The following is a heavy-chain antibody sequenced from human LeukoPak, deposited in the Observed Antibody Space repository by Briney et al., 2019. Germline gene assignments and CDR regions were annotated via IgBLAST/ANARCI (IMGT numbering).Heavy chain of an antibody. CDR1: GGSISSYY. CDR3: ARDFGYGAVLGYNWFDP. D-gene: IGHD2-8*02. CDR2: IYTSGST. J-gene: IGHJ5*02. Sequence: SETLSLTCTVSGGSISSYYWSWIRQPAGKGLEWIGRIYTSGSTNYNPSLKSRVTMSVDTSKNQFSLKLSSVTAADTAVYYCARDFGYGAVLGYNWFDPWGQGTLVTVSS. V-gene: IGHV4-4*07.